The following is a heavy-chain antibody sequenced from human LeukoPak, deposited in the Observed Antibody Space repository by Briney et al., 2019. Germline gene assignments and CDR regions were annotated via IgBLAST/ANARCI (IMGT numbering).Heavy chain of an antibody. D-gene: IGHD2-15*01. J-gene: IGHJ5*02. CDR3: ARDDYCSGGSCSSVFDP. V-gene: IGHV4-39*07. CDR2: IYYSGST. Sequence: SETLSLTCTVSGGSISSSSYYWGWIRQPPGKGLEWIGSIYYSGSTYYNPSLKSRVTISVDTSKNQFSLKLSSVTAADTAVYYCARDDYCSGGSCSSVFDPWGQGTLVTVS. CDR1: GGSISSSSYY.